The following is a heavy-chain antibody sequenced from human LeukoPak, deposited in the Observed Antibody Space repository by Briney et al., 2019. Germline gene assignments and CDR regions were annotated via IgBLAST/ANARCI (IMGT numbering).Heavy chain of an antibody. V-gene: IGHV4-34*01. CDR2: INHSGST. CDR3: AIRKGTVTTGAFDI. J-gene: IGHJ3*02. Sequence: SETLSLTCAVCGGSFSGYYWSWIRQPPGKGLEWIEEINHSGSTNYNPSLKSRVTISVDTSKNQFSLKLSSVTAADTAVYYCAIRKGTVTTGAFDIWGQGTMVTVSS. D-gene: IGHD4-17*01. CDR1: GGSFSGYY.